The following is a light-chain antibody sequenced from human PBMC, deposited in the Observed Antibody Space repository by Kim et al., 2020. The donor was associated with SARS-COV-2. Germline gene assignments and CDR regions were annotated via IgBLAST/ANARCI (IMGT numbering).Light chain of an antibody. V-gene: IGLV3-1*01. CDR3: QAWDSSTEV. J-gene: IGLJ1*01. CDR2: QDS. Sequence: SVSPGEKASITSSGDEWGDKYAEWYKKKPGQCPVRVIYQDSKRPSGIPERCSGSNSGNTATLTISGTQAMDEADYYCQAWDSSTEVFGTGTKVTVL. CDR1: EWGDKY.